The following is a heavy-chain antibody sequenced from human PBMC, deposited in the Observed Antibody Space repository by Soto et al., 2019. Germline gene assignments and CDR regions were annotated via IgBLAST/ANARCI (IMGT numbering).Heavy chain of an antibody. CDR1: GYTFTSYG. V-gene: IGHV1-18*01. D-gene: IGHD2-21*02. J-gene: IGHJ5*02. CDR2: ISAYNGNT. CDR3: ARWGGPHFLYCGGDCVWFDP. Sequence: ASVKVSCKASGYTFTSYGISWVRQAPGQGLEWMGWISAYNGNTNYAQKLQGRVTMTTDTSTSTAYMELRSLRSDDTAVYYCARWGGPHFLYCGGDCVWFDPWGQGTLVTVS.